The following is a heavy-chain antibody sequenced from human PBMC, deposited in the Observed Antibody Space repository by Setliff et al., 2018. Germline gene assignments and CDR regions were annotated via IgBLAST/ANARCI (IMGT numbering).Heavy chain of an antibody. CDR3: ARLEAVTFILHY. D-gene: IGHD2-21*02. Sequence: PSETLSLTCAVYGVSFSGYYWSWIRQPPGKRLEWIGEIIHSGSTNYNPSLKSRVTISVDTSKSQFSLKLTSVTAADTAVYYCARLEAVTFILHYWGQGTLVTVSS. CDR2: IIHSGST. V-gene: IGHV4-34*12. CDR1: GVSFSGYY. J-gene: IGHJ4*02.